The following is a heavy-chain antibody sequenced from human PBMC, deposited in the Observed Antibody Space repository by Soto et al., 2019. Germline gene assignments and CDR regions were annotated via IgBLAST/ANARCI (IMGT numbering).Heavy chain of an antibody. CDR1: GYTLSGLY. CDR3: ASHYDMWSGYLSPVDY. CDR2: IDTSGTKI. Sequence: TGGARRLSRAASGYTLSGLYMRWVRQAPGKGLEWISYIDTSGTKIYYADSVKGRFTITRDNAKNSLYLEMNSLRDEDTAVYYCASHYDMWSGYLSPVDYWGQGTLVTVSS. J-gene: IGHJ4*02. V-gene: IGHV3-11*01. D-gene: IGHD3-3*01.